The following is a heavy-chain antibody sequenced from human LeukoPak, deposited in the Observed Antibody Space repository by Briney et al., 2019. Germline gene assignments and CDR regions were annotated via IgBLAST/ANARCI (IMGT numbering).Heavy chain of an antibody. D-gene: IGHD6-19*01. CDR3: ARDLGSYTSGWYMGFDY. CDR1: GFTFSSYA. V-gene: IGHV3-23*01. J-gene: IGHJ4*02. Sequence: GGSLRLSCAASGFTFSSYAMSWVRQAPGKGLEWVSAISGSGGSTYYADSVKGRFTISRDNAKNSLYLQVNGLRAEDTAIYYCARDLGSYTSGWYMGFDYWGQGTLVTVSS. CDR2: ISGSGGST.